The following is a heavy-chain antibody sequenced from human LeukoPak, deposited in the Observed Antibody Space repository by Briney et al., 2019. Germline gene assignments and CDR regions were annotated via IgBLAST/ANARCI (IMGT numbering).Heavy chain of an antibody. CDR3: ATDTVVGYSSSWYLDY. CDR1: GFTFSSYA. CDR2: ISGSGGST. V-gene: IGHV3-23*01. J-gene: IGHJ4*02. Sequence: GGSLSLSCAASGFTFSSYAMSWVHQAPGKGLEWVSAISGSGGSTYYADSVKGRFTISRDNSKNTLYLQMNSLRAEDTAVYYCATDTVVGYSSSWYLDYWGQGTLVTVSS. D-gene: IGHD6-13*01.